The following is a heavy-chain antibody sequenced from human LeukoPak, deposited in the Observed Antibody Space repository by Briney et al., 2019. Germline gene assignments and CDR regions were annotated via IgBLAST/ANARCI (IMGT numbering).Heavy chain of an antibody. CDR1: GGSISSGGYY. V-gene: IGHV4-30-2*01. CDR3: ARERPTFDY. CDR2: IYHSEST. Sequence: SETLSLTCTVSGGSISSGGYYWGWLRQPPGRGLEWFGYIYHSESTYYNPSLKSRRTRSVDRSKNQFPQKLSSVTAADTAVYYCARERPTFDYWGQGTLVTVSS. J-gene: IGHJ4*02.